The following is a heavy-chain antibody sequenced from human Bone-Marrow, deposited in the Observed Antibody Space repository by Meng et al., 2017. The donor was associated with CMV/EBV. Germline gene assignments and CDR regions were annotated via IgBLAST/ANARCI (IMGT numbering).Heavy chain of an antibody. CDR1: EFSFNNYW. CDR2: IKEDGREK. CDR3: ARIPVDTTFFIQEFYFDS. V-gene: IGHV3-7*01. Sequence: GESLKISCTASEFSFNNYWMSWVRQAPGKGLEWVANIKEDGREKYYVDSVKGRFTISRDNAKNSLYLQMRRLRVGDTAVYYCARIPVDTTFFIQEFYFDSCGLGILVTASS. J-gene: IGHJ4*02. D-gene: IGHD5-18*01.